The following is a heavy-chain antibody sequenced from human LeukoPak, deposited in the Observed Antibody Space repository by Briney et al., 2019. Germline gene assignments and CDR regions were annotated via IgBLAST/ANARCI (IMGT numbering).Heavy chain of an antibody. J-gene: IGHJ6*02. CDR3: ASRYYDSSGYYSGTYGMDV. CDR1: GGSFSGYY. V-gene: IGHV4-34*01. CDR2: INHSGST. D-gene: IGHD3-22*01. Sequence: SETLSLTCAAYGGSFSGYYWSWIRQPPGKGLEWIGEINHSGSTNYNPSLKSRVTISVDTSKNQFSLKLSSVTAADTAVYYCASRYYDSSGYYSGTYGMDVWGQGTTVTVSS.